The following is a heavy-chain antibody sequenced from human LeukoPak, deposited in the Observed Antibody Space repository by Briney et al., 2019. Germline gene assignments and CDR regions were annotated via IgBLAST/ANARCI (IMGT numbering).Heavy chain of an antibody. Sequence: EPGGSLRLSCAASGFTFSSYEMNWVRQAPGKGLEWVSYISSSGSTIYYADSVKGRFTISRDNSKNTLYLQMNSLRAEDTAVYYCAKAGFFAWSGYYDYWGQGTLVTVSS. CDR1: GFTFSSYE. D-gene: IGHD3-3*01. V-gene: IGHV3-48*03. CDR3: AKAGFFAWSGYYDY. J-gene: IGHJ4*02. CDR2: ISSSGSTI.